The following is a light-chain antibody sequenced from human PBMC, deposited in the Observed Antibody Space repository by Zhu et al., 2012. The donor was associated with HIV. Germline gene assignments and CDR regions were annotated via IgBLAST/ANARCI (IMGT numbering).Light chain of an antibody. CDR2: DAS. CDR3: QQRSNWPLT. J-gene: IGKJ4*01. Sequence: IVLTQSPATLSLSPGERATVSCRASRSVSSFLAWYQQKPGQAPRLLIYDASKRAAGIPPRFSGSGSGTDFILTISSLEPEDFAVYYCQQRSNWPLTFGGGTKVEIK. CDR1: RSVSSF. V-gene: IGKV3-11*01.